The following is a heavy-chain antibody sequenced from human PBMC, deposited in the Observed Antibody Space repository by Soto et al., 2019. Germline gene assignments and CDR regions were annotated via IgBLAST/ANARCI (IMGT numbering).Heavy chain of an antibody. V-gene: IGHV2-5*02. Sequence: QITLKESRPTLVKPTQTLTLTCSFSGFSLYTRGAGVGWVRQPPGKALEWLALLYWDNTRRYSPSLKNSLTIAKGTSENQVVLTMTNMEPEDTGTDYCARYTTDTYFDVWGKGTTVTVSS. CDR1: GFSLYTRGAG. D-gene: IGHD2-2*02. CDR3: ARYTTDTYFDV. J-gene: IGHJ6*04. CDR2: LYWDNTR.